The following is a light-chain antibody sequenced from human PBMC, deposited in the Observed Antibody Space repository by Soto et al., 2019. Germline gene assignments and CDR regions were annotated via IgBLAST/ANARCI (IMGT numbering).Light chain of an antibody. CDR2: VAS. Sequence: DIQMTQSPSSLSASVGDRVTVTCRASQSIDTYLNWYQQRPGQAPKLLIYVASTLQSGVPSRFSGSGSGTHCTLTISSLQPEDFATYYCQQNQDIPPTFGQGTRVERK. J-gene: IGKJ1*01. V-gene: IGKV1-39*01. CDR3: QQNQDIPPT. CDR1: QSIDTY.